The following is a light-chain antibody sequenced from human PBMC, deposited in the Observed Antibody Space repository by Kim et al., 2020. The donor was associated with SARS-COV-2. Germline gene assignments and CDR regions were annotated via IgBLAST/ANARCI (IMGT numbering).Light chain of an antibody. CDR3: QQYNSYPLT. J-gene: IGKJ4*01. V-gene: IGKV1-5*03. Sequence: ASVGDRVTITCRASQSINSWLAWFQQRPGKAPKLLIYKASTLQSGVPSRFSGSGSGTEFTLNISSLQPDDFATYYCQQYNSYPLTFGGGTKVDIK. CDR1: QSINSW. CDR2: KAS.